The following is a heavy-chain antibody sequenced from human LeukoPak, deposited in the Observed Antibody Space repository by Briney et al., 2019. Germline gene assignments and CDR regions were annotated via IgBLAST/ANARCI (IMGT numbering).Heavy chain of an antibody. V-gene: IGHV4-31*03. CDR1: GGSISSGGYY. CDR3: ARARAYYYDSSGFHAFDI. J-gene: IGHJ3*02. D-gene: IGHD3-22*01. Sequence: PQTLSLTCTVSGGSISSGGYYWSWIRQHPGKGLEWIGYIYYSGSTYYNPSLKSRVTISVDTSKNQFSLKLSSVTAADTAVYYCARARAYYYDSSGFHAFDIWGQGTMVTVSS. CDR2: IYYSGST.